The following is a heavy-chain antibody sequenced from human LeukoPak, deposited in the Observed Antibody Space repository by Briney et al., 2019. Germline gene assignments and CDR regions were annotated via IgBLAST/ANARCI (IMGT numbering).Heavy chain of an antibody. CDR3: ARGPRAGMITFGGVIAYFDY. J-gene: IGHJ4*02. D-gene: IGHD3-16*02. Sequence: ASVKVSCKASGYTFTGYYMHWVRQAPGQGIEWMGWINPNSGGTNYAQKFQGRVTMTRYTSISTAYMDLRRLRLDDTAVYYCARGPRAGMITFGGVIAYFDYWGQGTLVTVSS. V-gene: IGHV1-2*02. CDR1: GYTFTGYY. CDR2: INPNSGGT.